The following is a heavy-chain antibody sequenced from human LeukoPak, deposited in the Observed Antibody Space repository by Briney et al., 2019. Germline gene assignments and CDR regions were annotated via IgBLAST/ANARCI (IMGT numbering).Heavy chain of an antibody. CDR3: AKDSSPRSGWCHFDY. CDR1: GFTFTNYA. CDR2: IGGSGNNI. V-gene: IGHV3-23*01. Sequence: GGSLRLSCAASGFTFTNYAMSWVRRAPGKGLEWVSLIGGSGNNIYYAESVKGRFTISRDNSKNTLYLQMNSLRAEDTAVYYCAKDSSPRSGWCHFDYWGQGTLVTVSS. D-gene: IGHD6-19*01. J-gene: IGHJ4*02.